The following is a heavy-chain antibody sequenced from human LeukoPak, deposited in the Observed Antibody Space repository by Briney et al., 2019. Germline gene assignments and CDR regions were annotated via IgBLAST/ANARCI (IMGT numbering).Heavy chain of an antibody. CDR3: STEDKYCTSTTCGDF. Sequence: ASVKVSCKASGYTFTDYYVHWVRQAPGQGLEWMGYMKPFSGDSHYAQKFQDRVTMTRDTSTSTAYLELSRLTSDDTAVYYCSTEDKYCTSTTCGDFWGQGTLVTVSS. CDR2: MKPFSGDS. D-gene: IGHD2-2*01. J-gene: IGHJ4*02. V-gene: IGHV1-2*02. CDR1: GYTFTDYY.